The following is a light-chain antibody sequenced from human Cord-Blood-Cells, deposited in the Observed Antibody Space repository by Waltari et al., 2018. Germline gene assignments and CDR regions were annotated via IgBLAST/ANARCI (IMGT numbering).Light chain of an antibody. CDR1: QSVSSSY. Sequence: EIVLTQSPGTLSLSPGERATLSRRASQSVSSSYLAWYQQKPGQATRLPIYGASSRATGIPDRFSGSGSGTDFTLTISRLEPEDFAVYYCQQYGSSPRTFGQGTKVEIK. J-gene: IGKJ1*01. CDR2: GAS. CDR3: QQYGSSPRT. V-gene: IGKV3-20*01.